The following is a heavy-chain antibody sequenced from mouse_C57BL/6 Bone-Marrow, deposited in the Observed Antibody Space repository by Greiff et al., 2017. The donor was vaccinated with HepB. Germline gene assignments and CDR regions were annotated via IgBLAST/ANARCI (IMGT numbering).Heavy chain of an antibody. J-gene: IGHJ3*01. V-gene: IGHV1-52*01. CDR1: GYTFTSYW. CDR2: IDPSDSEN. Sequence: VQGVESGAELVRPGSSVKLSCKASGYTFTSYWMHWVKQRPIQGLEWIGNIDPSDSENHYNQKLKDKATLTVDKSSSTAYMQLSSLTSEDAAVYYCERDYYGNYGAWLAYWGQGTLVTVSA. CDR3: ERDYYGNYGAWLAY. D-gene: IGHD2-1*01.